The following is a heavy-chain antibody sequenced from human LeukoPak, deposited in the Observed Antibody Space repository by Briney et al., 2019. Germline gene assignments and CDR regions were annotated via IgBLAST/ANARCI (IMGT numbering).Heavy chain of an antibody. Sequence: SETLSLTCTVSGGSISSYYWSWVRQPAGKGLEWIGRIYTSGSTNYNPSLKSRVTITVDTSKNQFSLKLSSVTAADTAVYYCARQAWIGGTFSFDFWGQGTLVPVSS. J-gene: IGHJ4*02. CDR3: ARQAWIGGTFSFDF. CDR1: GGSISSYY. D-gene: IGHD1-26*01. CDR2: IYTSGST. V-gene: IGHV4-4*07.